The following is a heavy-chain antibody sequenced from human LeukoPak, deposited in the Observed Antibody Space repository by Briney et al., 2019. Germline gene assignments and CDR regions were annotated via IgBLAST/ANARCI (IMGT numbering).Heavy chain of an antibody. D-gene: IGHD5-18*01. CDR3: ASRGYSQTYFDY. CDR1: GGSISSGGYY. CDR2: IYYSGST. V-gene: IGHV4-31*03. J-gene: IGHJ4*02. Sequence: SQTLSLTCTVSGGSISSGGYYWSWIRQHPGKGLEWIGYIYYSGSTYYNPSLKSRVTISVDTSKNQFSLKLSSVTAADTAVYYCASRGYSQTYFDYWGQGTLVTVSS.